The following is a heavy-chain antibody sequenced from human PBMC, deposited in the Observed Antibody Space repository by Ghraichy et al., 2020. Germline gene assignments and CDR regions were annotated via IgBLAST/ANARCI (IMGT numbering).Heavy chain of an antibody. CDR2: MNEDGNIR. J-gene: IGHJ5*02. V-gene: IGHV3-74*01. Sequence: VSRMNEDGNIRNYADSVKGRFTISRDNAKNTLYLQMNSLRVEDSAVYYCATDLSGSYGSWGQGTLVTVSS. D-gene: IGHD1-26*01. CDR3: ATDLSGSYGS.